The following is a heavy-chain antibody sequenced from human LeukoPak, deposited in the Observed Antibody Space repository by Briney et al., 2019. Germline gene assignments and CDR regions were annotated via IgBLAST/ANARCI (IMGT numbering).Heavy chain of an antibody. D-gene: IGHD3-10*01. Sequence: TGGSLRLSCAASGFTVSSNYMSWVRQAPGKGLEWASVIYSGGSTYYADSVKGRFTISRDNSKNTLYLQMNSLRAEDTAVYYCASGGSGDGPDYWGQGTLVTVSS. CDR1: GFTVSSNY. CDR2: IYSGGST. CDR3: ASGGSGDGPDY. V-gene: IGHV3-53*01. J-gene: IGHJ4*02.